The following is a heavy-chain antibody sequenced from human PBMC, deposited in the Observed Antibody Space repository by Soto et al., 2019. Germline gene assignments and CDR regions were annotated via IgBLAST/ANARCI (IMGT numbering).Heavy chain of an antibody. V-gene: IGHV3-33*01. CDR1: GFTFSSHG. Sequence: QVQLVESGGGVVQPGTSLRLSCAASGFTFSSHGMHWVRQAPGKGPEWVAVIWYDGSTKYYEDSVRGRFSIYRDNAKNTLYLQMSSLRVEDTAVYHCVRWGNWKVPDHWGQGTLVTVSS. CDR3: VRWGNWKVPDH. D-gene: IGHD1-1*01. J-gene: IGHJ4*02. CDR2: IWYDGSTK.